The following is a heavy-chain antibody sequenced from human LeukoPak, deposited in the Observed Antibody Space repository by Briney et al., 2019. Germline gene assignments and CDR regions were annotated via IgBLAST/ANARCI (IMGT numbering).Heavy chain of an antibody. CDR2: IYPGDSDV. J-gene: IGHJ4*02. D-gene: IGHD2-15*01. CDR3: ARRGYSRGWNNLDH. V-gene: IGHV5-51*01. Sequence: GESLKISCKGSEYNFTNYWIGWVRQRPGKGLEWIGIIYPGDSDVKYSPSFKGQVTISVDKSLSSAFLQWSSLKASDTAMYYCARRGYSRGWNNLDHWGQGTLVTVSS. CDR1: EYNFTNYW.